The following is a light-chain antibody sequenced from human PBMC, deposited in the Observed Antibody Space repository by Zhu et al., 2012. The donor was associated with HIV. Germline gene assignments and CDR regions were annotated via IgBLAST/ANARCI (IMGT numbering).Light chain of an antibody. J-gene: IGKJ3*01. CDR2: TVS. Sequence: AIRMTQSPSSLSASTGDRVTITCRANQGIANYLAWYQQKPGKVPKLLISTVSSLQSGVPSRFSGSGSGTDFTLTIRRLEPEDFAVYYCQQYGNSITFGPGTRVDFK. CDR1: QGIANY. CDR3: QQYGNSIT. V-gene: IGKV1-8*01.